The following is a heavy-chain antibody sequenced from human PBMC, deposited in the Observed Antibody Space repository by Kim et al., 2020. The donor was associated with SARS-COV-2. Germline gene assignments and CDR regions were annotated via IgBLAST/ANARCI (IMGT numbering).Heavy chain of an antibody. CDR3: AIRLAVAGTVDY. CDR1: GDTMSSSHY. D-gene: IGHD6-19*01. Sequence: SETPSLTCAVSGDTMSSSHYWTWISQPPGKGLEWIGSSHYSGNAFYNPSLKSRVTISVDTSRAQFSLRMTSVTAADTAVYYCAIRLAVAGTVDYWGLGIPVTVTS. J-gene: IGHJ4*02. CDR2: SHYSGNA. V-gene: IGHV4-39*05.